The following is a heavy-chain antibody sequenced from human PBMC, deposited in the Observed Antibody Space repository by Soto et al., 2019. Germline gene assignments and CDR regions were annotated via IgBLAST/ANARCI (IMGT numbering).Heavy chain of an antibody. Sequence: QVQLQESGPGLVKPSQTLSLTCTVSGGSISSGGYYWSWIRQHPGKGLEWIGYIYYSGSTYYNPSLKSRVTISVDTSKNQFSLKRSSVTAADTAVYYCAIYDSSGSRGFQHWGQGTLVTVSS. CDR1: GGSISSGGYY. V-gene: IGHV4-31*03. J-gene: IGHJ1*01. CDR2: IYYSGST. D-gene: IGHD3-22*01. CDR3: AIYDSSGSRGFQH.